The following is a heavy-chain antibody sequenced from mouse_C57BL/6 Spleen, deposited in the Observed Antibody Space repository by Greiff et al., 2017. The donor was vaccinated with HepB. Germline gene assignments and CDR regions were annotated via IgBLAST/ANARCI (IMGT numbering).Heavy chain of an antibody. D-gene: IGHD1-1*01. V-gene: IGHV10-3*01. CDR3: VRSLRGSSAMDY. J-gene: IGHJ4*01. CDR2: IRSKSSNYAT. Sequence: EVQLVESGGGLVQPKGSLKLSCAASGFTFNTYAMHWVRQAPGKGLEWVARIRSKSSNYATYYADSVKDRFTISRDDSQSMHYLQMNKLKTEDTAMYYCVRSLRGSSAMDYWGQGTSVTVSS. CDR1: GFTFNTYA.